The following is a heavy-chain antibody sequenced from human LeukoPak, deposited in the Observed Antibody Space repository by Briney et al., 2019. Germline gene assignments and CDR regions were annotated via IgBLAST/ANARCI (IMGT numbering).Heavy chain of an antibody. CDR3: ARGLGSIAAAGTYYYYYYMDV. J-gene: IGHJ6*03. D-gene: IGHD6-13*01. CDR1: GYTFTGSY. CDR2: INPNSGGT. Sequence: GASVKVSCKASGYTFTGSYMHWVRQAPGQGLEWMGWINPNSGGTNYAQKFQGRVTMTEDTSTDTAYMELSSLRSEDTAVYYCARGLGSIAAAGTYYYYYYMDVWGNGTTVTVSS. V-gene: IGHV1-2*02.